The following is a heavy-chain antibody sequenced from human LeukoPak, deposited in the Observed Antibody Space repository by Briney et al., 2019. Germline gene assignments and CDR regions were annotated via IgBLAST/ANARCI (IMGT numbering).Heavy chain of an antibody. V-gene: IGHV1-8*02. Sequence: VASVKVSCKTSGGIFSNYIIFWVRQAPGQGLEWMGWMNPNSGNTGYAQKFQGRVTMTRNTSISTAYMELSSLRSEDTAVYYCAREDYGDYGVSDYWGQGTLVTVSS. CDR2: MNPNSGNT. D-gene: IGHD4-17*01. CDR3: AREDYGDYGVSDY. CDR1: GGIFSNYI. J-gene: IGHJ4*02.